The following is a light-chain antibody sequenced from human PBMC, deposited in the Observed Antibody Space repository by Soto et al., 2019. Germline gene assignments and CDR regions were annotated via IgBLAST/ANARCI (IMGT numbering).Light chain of an antibody. CDR1: QGISSA. CDR3: QQSYRSPLT. Sequence: AIQLTQSPSSLSASVGDRVTITCRASQGISSALAWYQQKPGKAPKLLIYDASSLESGVPSRFSGSGSGTDFTLTISSLEPEDSATYYCQQSYRSPLTFGQGTRLDI. J-gene: IGKJ5*01. V-gene: IGKV1-13*02. CDR2: DAS.